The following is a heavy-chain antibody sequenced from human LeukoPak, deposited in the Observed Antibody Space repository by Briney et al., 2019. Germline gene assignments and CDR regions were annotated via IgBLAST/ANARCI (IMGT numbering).Heavy chain of an antibody. V-gene: IGHV3-23*01. D-gene: IGHD4-17*01. J-gene: IGHJ3*02. CDR3: AKAAYGDYAGAFDI. Sequence: QTGGSLRLSCAASGFTFSTYAMTWVRQAPGKGLEWVSSISGSGAGKFYAAPVKGRFTTSRDSSKNTLYVQMNSLRAEDTAVYYCAKAAYGDYAGAFDIWGQGTMVIVSS. CDR2: ISGSGAGK. CDR1: GFTFSTYA.